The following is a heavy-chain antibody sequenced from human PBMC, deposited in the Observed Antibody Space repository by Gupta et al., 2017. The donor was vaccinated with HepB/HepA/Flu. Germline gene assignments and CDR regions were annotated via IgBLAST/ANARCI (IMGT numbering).Heavy chain of an antibody. D-gene: IGHD3-16*02. J-gene: IGHJ6*04. Sequence: QVQLVESGGGVVQPGRSLRLSCTASGFTVRNYGMHWVRQAPGKGLEWVSVISHDASSKYYADSVKGRFTISRDNSKNTLFLQMNSLRVEDTAVYYCAREDYDHFWGNYRPREMDVWGKGTTVTVSA. CDR2: ISHDASSK. V-gene: IGHV3-30*03. CDR3: AREDYDHFWGNYRPREMDV. CDR1: GFTVRNYG.